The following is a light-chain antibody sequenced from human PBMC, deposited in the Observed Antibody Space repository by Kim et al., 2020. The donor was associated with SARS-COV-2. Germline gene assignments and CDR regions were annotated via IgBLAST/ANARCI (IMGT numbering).Light chain of an antibody. Sequence: EIVLTQSPGTLSLSPGERATLSCRASQSVTSSYLAWYQQKPGQTPRLLINGPSSRATGVPDRFSGSGSGTDFTLTISRLEPEDFAVYYCQQYGSAPVTFGQGTKLEIK. CDR2: GPS. V-gene: IGKV3-20*01. CDR1: QSVTSSY. J-gene: IGKJ2*01. CDR3: QQYGSAPVT.